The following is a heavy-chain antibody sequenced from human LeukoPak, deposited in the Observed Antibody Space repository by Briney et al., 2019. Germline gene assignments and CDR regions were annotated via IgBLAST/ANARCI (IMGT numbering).Heavy chain of an antibody. D-gene: IGHD3-16*01. J-gene: IGHJ4*02. Sequence: GGSLRLSCAASGFTVSSYAMSWVRQTPGKGLEWVSAISGSGGSTYYADSVKGRFTISRDNSKNTLYLQMNSLRAENTAVYYCAKAAKMGELDFDYWGQGTLVTVPS. V-gene: IGHV3-23*01. CDR3: AKAAKMGELDFDY. CDR1: GFTVSSYA. CDR2: ISGSGGST.